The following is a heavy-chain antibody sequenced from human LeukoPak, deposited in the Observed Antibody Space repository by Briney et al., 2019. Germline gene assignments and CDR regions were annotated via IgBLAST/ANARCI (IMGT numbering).Heavy chain of an antibody. CDR3: ASSLAVFLDY. J-gene: IGHJ4*02. CDR2: IYYSGST. V-gene: IGHV4-39*07. CDR1: GGSISSSSYY. Sequence: SETLSLTCTVSGGSISSSSYYWGWIRQPPGKGLEWIGSIYYSGSTYYNPSLKSRVTISVDTSKNQFSLKLSSVTAADTAVYYCASSLAVFLDYWGQGTLVTVSS. D-gene: IGHD6-19*01.